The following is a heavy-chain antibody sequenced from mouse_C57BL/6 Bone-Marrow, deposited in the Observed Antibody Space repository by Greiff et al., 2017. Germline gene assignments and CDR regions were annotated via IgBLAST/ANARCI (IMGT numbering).Heavy chain of an antibody. J-gene: IGHJ4*01. CDR3: ARVGSGYPYAMDY. CDR2: IDPNSGGT. CDR1: GYTFTSYW. Sequence: QVQLQQPGAGLVKPGASVKLSCKASGYTFTSYWMHWVKQRPGRGLEWIGRIDPNSGGTKYNEKFKSKATLTVDKPSSTAYMQLSSLTSEDSAVYYCARVGSGYPYAMDYWGQGTSVTVSS. D-gene: IGHD3-2*02. V-gene: IGHV1-72*01.